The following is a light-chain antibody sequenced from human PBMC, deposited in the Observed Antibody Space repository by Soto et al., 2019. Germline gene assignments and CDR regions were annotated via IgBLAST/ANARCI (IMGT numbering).Light chain of an antibody. Sequence: EIVLTQSPGTLSLSPGERATLSCRASQSVSSIYLAWYQQKPGQAPRLLIYGASTRATGIPARFSGSGSGTEFTLTINSLQSEDFAVYYCQQYNNWWTFGQGTKVDIK. CDR2: GAS. V-gene: IGKV3-15*01. CDR3: QQYNNWWT. CDR1: QSVSSIY. J-gene: IGKJ1*01.